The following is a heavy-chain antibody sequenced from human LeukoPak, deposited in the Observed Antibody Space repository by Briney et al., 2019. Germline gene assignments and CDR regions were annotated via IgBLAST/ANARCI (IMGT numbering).Heavy chain of an antibody. CDR2: IYYSGST. CDR3: ARTRGAAAGTPLYYYYGMDV. D-gene: IGHD6-13*01. V-gene: IGHV4-59*01. Sequence: SETLSLTCTVSGGSISSYYWSWIRQPPGKGLEWIGYIYYSGSTNYNPSLESRVTISVDTSKNQFSLKLSSVTAADTAVYYCARTRGAAAGTPLYYYYGMDVWGQGTTVTVSS. J-gene: IGHJ6*02. CDR1: GGSISSYY.